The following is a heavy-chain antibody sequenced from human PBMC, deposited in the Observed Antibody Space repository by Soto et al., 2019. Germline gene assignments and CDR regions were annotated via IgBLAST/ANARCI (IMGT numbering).Heavy chain of an antibody. D-gene: IGHD5-18*01. CDR1: GFTFSSYW. Sequence: EVQLVESGGGLVQPGGSLRLSCAASGFTFSSYWMSWVRQAPGKGLEWVANIKQDGSEKYYVDSVKGRFTISRDNAKNSLYLEINSLRAEDTAVYYCARESMTQLWLGYFDLWGRGTLVTVSS. J-gene: IGHJ2*01. V-gene: IGHV3-7*03. CDR3: ARESMTQLWLGYFDL. CDR2: IKQDGSEK.